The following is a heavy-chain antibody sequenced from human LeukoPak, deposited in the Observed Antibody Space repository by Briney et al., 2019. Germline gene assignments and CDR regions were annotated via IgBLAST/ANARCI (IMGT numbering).Heavy chain of an antibody. CDR3: ARDQEYFDRSHTFDI. D-gene: IGHD3-22*01. V-gene: IGHV4-59*01. J-gene: IGHJ3*02. CDR1: GGSFTNYY. CDR2: VSYGGTS. Sequence: SETLSLTCSVSGGSFTNYYWTWIRQPPGKGLEWIGYVSYGGTSNYNPSLRSRVTISMDTPRNHFSLNLRSVTAADSAIYYCARDQEYFDRSHTFDIWGQGTTVTVSS.